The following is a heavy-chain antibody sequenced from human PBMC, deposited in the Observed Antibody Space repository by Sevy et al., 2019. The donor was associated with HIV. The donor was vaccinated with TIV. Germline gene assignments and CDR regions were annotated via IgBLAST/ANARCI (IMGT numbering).Heavy chain of an antibody. CDR1: GGSISSNY. J-gene: IGHJ4*02. Sequence: SETLSLTCTVSGGSISSNYWSWIRQPPGKGLQWVGYIYSSGSSYNPSLKSRVSISMDTSKNQFSLKLNSVTAAETAVYYWARSSGYSYGDFDYWGQGTLVTVSS. D-gene: IGHD5-18*01. V-gene: IGHV4-59*01. CDR3: ARSSGYSYGDFDY. CDR2: IYSSGSS.